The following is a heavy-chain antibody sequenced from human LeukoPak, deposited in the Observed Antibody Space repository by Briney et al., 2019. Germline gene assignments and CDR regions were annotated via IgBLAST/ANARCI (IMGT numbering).Heavy chain of an antibody. CDR1: GFTFSRYW. J-gene: IGHJ6*03. D-gene: IGHD3/OR15-3a*01. CDR3: ARAQWTAFDYYYYMDV. Sequence: GGSLRLSCAVSGFTFSRYWMTWVRQAPGKGLEWVANIKVDGSEKYYVDAVKGRFTISRDNAKDSLYLQMNGLRAEDTAIYYCARAQWTAFDYYYYMDVWGKGTTVTVS. V-gene: IGHV3-7*01. CDR2: IKVDGSEK.